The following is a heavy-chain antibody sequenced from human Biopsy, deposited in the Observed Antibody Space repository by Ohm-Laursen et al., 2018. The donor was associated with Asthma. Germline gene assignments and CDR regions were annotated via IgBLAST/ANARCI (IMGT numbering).Heavy chain of an antibody. Sequence: CNASGVALSGYTFEWVRQARGLGLEWIAWIVFASGATNYAQNFQDRLTVTRDMSAGSVSMELRGLSSTDTAVYYCAAGRTSLQGESLIWGQGTLVSVSS. CDR2: IVFASGAT. V-gene: IGHV1-58*01. CDR1: GVALSGYT. D-gene: IGHD2/OR15-2a*01. CDR3: AAGRTSLQGESLI. J-gene: IGHJ4*01.